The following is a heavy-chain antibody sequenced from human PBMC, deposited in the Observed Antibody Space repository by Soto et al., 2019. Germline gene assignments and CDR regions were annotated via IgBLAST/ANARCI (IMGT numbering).Heavy chain of an antibody. CDR3: ARGEYGNGGYPFPYFDY. CDR2: INPDSGAT. J-gene: IGHJ4*02. CDR1: GYSFTGYY. D-gene: IGHD3-22*01. Sequence: GASVKVSCKASGYSFTGYYIHWVRQAPGQGLEWMGWINPDSGATNYAQNFQGRVTLTSDTSISTASMDLTSLTSDDTAVYYCARGEYGNGGYPFPYFDYWGPGTMLTVYS. V-gene: IGHV1-2*02.